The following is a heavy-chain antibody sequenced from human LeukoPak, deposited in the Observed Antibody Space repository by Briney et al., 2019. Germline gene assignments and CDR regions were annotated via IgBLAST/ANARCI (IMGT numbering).Heavy chain of an antibody. CDR2: IYCSGNT. D-gene: IGHD4-23*01. Sequence: SETLSLTCTVAGDSISSYYWSWIRQPPGKGLEWIGYIYCSGNTNYNPSLKSRVTISVDTSKNQFSLKLSSVTAADTAVYYCARELLTVGYYYYYMDVWGKGTTVTISS. CDR3: ARELLTVGYYYYYMDV. CDR1: GDSISSYY. J-gene: IGHJ6*03. V-gene: IGHV4-59*12.